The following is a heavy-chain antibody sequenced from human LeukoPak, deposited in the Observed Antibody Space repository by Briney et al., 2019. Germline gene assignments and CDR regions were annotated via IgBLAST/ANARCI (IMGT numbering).Heavy chain of an antibody. CDR2: IYTSGST. V-gene: IGHV4-4*07. Sequence: SETLSLTCTGSGGSISSYYWSWIRQPAGKGLEWIGRIYTSGSTNYNPSLKSRVTMSVDTSKNQFSLKLSSVTAADTAVYYCATDIAVAGLNWFDPWGQGTLVTVSS. D-gene: IGHD6-19*01. CDR3: ATDIAVAGLNWFDP. CDR1: GGSISSYY. J-gene: IGHJ5*02.